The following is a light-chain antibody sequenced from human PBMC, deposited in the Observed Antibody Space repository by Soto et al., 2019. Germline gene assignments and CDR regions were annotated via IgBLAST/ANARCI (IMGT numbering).Light chain of an antibody. CDR3: SSYTAGGTI. V-gene: IGLV2-14*01. Sequence: QSVLAQPASVSGSPGQSITISCTGSSSDIGAYNYVSWFQQYPGKAPKLIISEVSNRPSGVSNRFSGSKSGNTASLTISGLQAEDEADYYCSSYTAGGTIFGTGTKVTVL. CDR2: EVS. CDR1: SSDIGAYNY. J-gene: IGLJ1*01.